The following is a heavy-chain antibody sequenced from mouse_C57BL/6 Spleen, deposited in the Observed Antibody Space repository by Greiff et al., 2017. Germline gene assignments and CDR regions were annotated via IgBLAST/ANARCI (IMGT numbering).Heavy chain of an antibody. CDR1: GYAFSSSW. CDR2: IYPGDGDT. CDR3: ARGRVTHLDY. Sequence: QVQLKQSGPELVKPGASVKISCKASGYAFSSSWMNWVKQRPGKGLEWIGRIYPGDGDTNYNGKFKGKATLTADKSSSTAYMQLSSLTSEYSTVYFCARGRVTHLDYWGQGTTLTVSS. V-gene: IGHV1-82*01. D-gene: IGHD2-12*01. J-gene: IGHJ2*01.